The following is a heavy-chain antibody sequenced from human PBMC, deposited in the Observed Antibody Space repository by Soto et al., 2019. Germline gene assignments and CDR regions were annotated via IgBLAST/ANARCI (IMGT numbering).Heavy chain of an antibody. Sequence: GGSLRLSCAASRFTFSSYSMNWLRQAPGRGLEWVSYISSSSRKIYYADSVRGRFTISRDNANNSLFLQMNGLRDEDTAVYFCARDLMSLYCGGWYNWCHPWGQESRFTVAS. V-gene: IGHV3-48*02. CDR2: ISSSSRKI. CDR1: RFTFSSYS. D-gene: IGHD2-21*01. CDR3: ARDLMSLYCGGWYNWCHP. J-gene: IGHJ5*02.